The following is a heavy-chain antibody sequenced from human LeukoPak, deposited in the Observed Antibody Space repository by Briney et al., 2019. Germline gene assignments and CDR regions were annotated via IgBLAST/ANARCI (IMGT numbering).Heavy chain of an antibody. Sequence: SETLSLTCAVYGGSFSGYYWSGIRQPPGKGLEWIGEINHSGSTNYNPSLKSRVTISVDTSKNQFSLKLSSVTAADTAVYYCARGAVEYSSSPFDYWGQGTLVTVSS. CDR2: INHSGST. CDR1: GGSFSGYY. J-gene: IGHJ4*02. D-gene: IGHD6-6*01. CDR3: ARGAVEYSSSPFDY. V-gene: IGHV4-34*01.